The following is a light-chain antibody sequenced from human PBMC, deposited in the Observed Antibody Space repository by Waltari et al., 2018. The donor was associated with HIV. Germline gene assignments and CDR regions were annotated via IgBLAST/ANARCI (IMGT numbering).Light chain of an antibody. CDR1: SSDVGAYNY. CDR2: DVN. CDR3: CSYAGIWGV. V-gene: IGLV2-11*01. Sequence: QSALTQPRSVSGSPGQSVTIPCTGTSSDVGAYNYVSWSQQNPGKAPKLMIYDVNKRPSGVPDRFSGSKSGNTASLNISGLQAEDESDYYCCSYAGIWGVFGTGTKVTVL. J-gene: IGLJ1*01.